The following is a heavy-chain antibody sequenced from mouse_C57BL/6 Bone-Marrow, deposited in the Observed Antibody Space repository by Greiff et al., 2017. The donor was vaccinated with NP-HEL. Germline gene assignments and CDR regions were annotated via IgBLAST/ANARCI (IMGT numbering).Heavy chain of an antibody. CDR3: ARRYDYERGYFDY. V-gene: IGHV1-64*01. J-gene: IGHJ2*01. CDR2: IHPNSGST. D-gene: IGHD2-4*01. CDR1: GYTFTSYW. Sequence: VQLQQSGAELVKPGASVKLSCKASGYTFTSYWMHWVKQRPGQGLEWIGMIHPNSGSTNYNEKFKSKATLTVDKSSSTAYMQLSSLTSEDSAVYYCARRYDYERGYFDYWGQGTTLTVSS.